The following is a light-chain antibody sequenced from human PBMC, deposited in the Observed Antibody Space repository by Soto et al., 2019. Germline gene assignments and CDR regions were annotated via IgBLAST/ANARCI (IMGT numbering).Light chain of an antibody. J-gene: IGLJ1*01. CDR1: SSDVGDYHY. Sequence: QSALTQPASVSGSPGQSITISCTGTSSDVGDYHYVSWYQQHPGKAPKLIIYEVNNRPSGVSNRFSGSKSGNTASLTISGLQAEDEADYYCSSYTTTTTLFVFGTGTKLTVL. CDR3: SSYTTTTTLFV. V-gene: IGLV2-14*01. CDR2: EVN.